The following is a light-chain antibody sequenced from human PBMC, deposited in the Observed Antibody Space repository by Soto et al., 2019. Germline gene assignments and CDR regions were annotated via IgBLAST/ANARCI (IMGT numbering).Light chain of an antibody. CDR3: AAWDDSLNGWV. V-gene: IGLV1-44*01. J-gene: IGLJ3*02. CDR1: SSNIGGET. CDR2: SSN. Sequence: QSAVTQPPSASGTPRQRVTISCSGSSSNIGGETVNWYQQLPGTAPKLLIHSSNQRPSGVPDRFSGSKSGTSASLVISGLLSEDEADYYCAAWDDSLNGWVFGGGTKLTVL.